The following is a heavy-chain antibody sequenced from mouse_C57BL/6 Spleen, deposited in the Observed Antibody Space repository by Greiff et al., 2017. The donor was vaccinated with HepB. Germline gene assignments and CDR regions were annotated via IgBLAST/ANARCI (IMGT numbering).Heavy chain of an antibody. CDR2: IHPNSGST. Sequence: QVQLQQPGAELVKPGASVKLSCKASGYTFTSYWMHWVKQRPGQGLEWIGMIHPNSGSTNYNEKFKSKATLTVDKSSSTAYMQLSSLTSEDSAVYYCARCDHDGGHAMDYWGQGTSVTVSS. CDR1: GYTFTSYW. D-gene: IGHD2-4*01. J-gene: IGHJ4*01. V-gene: IGHV1-64*01. CDR3: ARCDHDGGHAMDY.